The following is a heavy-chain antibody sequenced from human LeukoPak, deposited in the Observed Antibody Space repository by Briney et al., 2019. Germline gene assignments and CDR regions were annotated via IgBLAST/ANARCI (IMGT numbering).Heavy chain of an antibody. Sequence: SETLSLTCTVSGGSISSYFWSWIRQPPGKGLEWVGYIHYSGSTNYNPSLKSRVNISVDTSKNPFPLKLTSVTAADTAVYYCARQGVAAAGYYFDYWGQGILVTVSS. CDR1: GGSISSYF. CDR3: ARQGVAAAGYYFDY. D-gene: IGHD6-13*01. V-gene: IGHV4-59*08. J-gene: IGHJ4*02. CDR2: IHYSGST.